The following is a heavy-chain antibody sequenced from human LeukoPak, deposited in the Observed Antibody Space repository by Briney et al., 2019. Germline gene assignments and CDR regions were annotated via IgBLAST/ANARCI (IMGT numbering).Heavy chain of an antibody. CDR1: GYTFSDSH. V-gene: IGHV1-2*02. J-gene: IGHJ6*03. CDR3: ARGPNYSNYGSAYYYYMDV. D-gene: IGHD4-11*01. Sequence: GASVKVSCKASGYTFSDSHIHWVRQAPGQGLEWMGWILPDSGATNTPQKFLGRVTMTRDTSITTAYMELSSLRSEDTAVYYCARGPNYSNYGSAYYYYMDVWGKGTTVTVSS. CDR2: ILPDSGAT.